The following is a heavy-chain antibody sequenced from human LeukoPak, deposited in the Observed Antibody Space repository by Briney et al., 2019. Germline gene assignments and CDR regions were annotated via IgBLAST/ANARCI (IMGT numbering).Heavy chain of an antibody. J-gene: IGHJ4*02. CDR1: GFTFSSYA. V-gene: IGHV3-23*01. CDR3: AKGSYYDSSGSFYFDY. D-gene: IGHD3-22*01. CDR2: ISGSGDNT. Sequence: GGSLRLSCAASGFTFSSYAMSWVRQAPGKGLEWVSGISGSGDNTYYADSVKGRFTISRDNSKNTLYVQVNSLGTEDTAAYYCAKGSYYDSSGSFYFDYWGQGTLVTVS.